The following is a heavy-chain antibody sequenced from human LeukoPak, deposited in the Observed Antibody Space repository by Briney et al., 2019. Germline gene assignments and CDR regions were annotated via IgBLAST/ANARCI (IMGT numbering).Heavy chain of an antibody. D-gene: IGHD3-3*01. V-gene: IGHV1-69*01. CDR3: ARGVLRFLEWLSQGENYFDY. Sequence: SVKVSCKASGGTFSSYTISWVRQAPGQGLEWMGGIIPIFGTANYAQKFQGRVTITADESTSTAYMELSSLRSEDTAVYYCARGVLRFLEWLSQGENYFDYWGQGTLVTVSS. CDR2: IIPIFGTA. J-gene: IGHJ4*02. CDR1: GGTFSSYT.